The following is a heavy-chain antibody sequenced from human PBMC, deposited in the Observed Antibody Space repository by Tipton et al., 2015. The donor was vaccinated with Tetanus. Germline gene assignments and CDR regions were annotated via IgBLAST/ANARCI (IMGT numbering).Heavy chain of an antibody. J-gene: IGHJ4*02. D-gene: IGHD3-22*01. CDR2: IIPIFGTI. CDR3: ARGMDYDSSGIDDF. CDR1: GGSFSTYV. V-gene: IGHV1-69*06. Sequence: QVQLVQSGAEVKKPGSSVKVSCETSGGSFSTYVTSWVRQAPGQGLEWMGSIIPIFGTITYAQKFQGRLTITADKSTNTAHMSLSSLRSEDTAIYYCARGMDYDSSGIDDFWGQGTLVTVSS.